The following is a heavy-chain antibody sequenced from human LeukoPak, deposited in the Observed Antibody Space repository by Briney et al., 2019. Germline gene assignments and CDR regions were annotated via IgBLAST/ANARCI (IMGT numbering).Heavy chain of an antibody. CDR2: ISYDGSNK. CDR3: AKDLGRVVVVAAAWDYYGMDA. J-gene: IGHJ6*02. CDR1: GFTFSGYG. V-gene: IGHV3-30*18. Sequence: GGSLRLSCAASGFTFSGYGMHWVRQAPGKGLEWVAVISYDGSNKYYGDSVKGRFTISRDNSKNTLYLQMNSLRAEDTAVYYCAKDLGRVVVVAAAWDYYGMDAWGQGTTVTVSS. D-gene: IGHD2-15*01.